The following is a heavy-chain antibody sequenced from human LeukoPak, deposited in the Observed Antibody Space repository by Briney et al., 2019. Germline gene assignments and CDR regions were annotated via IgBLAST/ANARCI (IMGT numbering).Heavy chain of an antibody. CDR2: FDPEEAKM. J-gene: IGHJ4*02. Sequence: VASVKVSCKVSGNSLSELSIQWVRQAPGKGLECMGGFDPEEAKMVYAQNFQGRVTMTEDISTQTAYMELSGLTSDDTAVYYCTTRSGDFWSGFVNWGQGTLVTVSS. CDR3: TTRSGDFWSGFVN. CDR1: GNSLSELS. D-gene: IGHD3-3*01. V-gene: IGHV1-24*01.